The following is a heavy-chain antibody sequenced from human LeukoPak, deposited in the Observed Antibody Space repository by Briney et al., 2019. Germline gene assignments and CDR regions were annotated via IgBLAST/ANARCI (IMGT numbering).Heavy chain of an antibody. CDR1: GFSFSSYW. V-gene: IGHV3-7*01. J-gene: IGHJ3*02. Sequence: SGGSLRLSCAPSGFSFSSYWMSWVRQAPGKGLESVASIKHDASEKYYVDSVKGRFTISRDNAKNSLNLQMNSLRAEDTAVYYCASWKVVVSNGGFDIWGQGTMVTISS. D-gene: IGHD3-22*01. CDR2: IKHDASEK. CDR3: ASWKVVVSNGGFDI.